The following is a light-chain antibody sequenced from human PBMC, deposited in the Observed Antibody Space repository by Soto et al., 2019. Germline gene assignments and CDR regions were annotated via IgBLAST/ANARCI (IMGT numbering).Light chain of an antibody. CDR3: LQDYNYPWT. Sequence: AIQMTQSPSSLSASVGDRVTVTCRASQGITNDLAWYQQKPGKAPKLLIYIASSLQSGVPSRFSGSGSGKEFTLTISSLQPEDFATYYCLQDYNYPWTFGQGTKVEIK. V-gene: IGKV1-6*01. CDR2: IAS. CDR1: QGITND. J-gene: IGKJ1*01.